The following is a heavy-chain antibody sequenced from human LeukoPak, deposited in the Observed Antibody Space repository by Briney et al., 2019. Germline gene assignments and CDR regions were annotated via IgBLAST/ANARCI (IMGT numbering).Heavy chain of an antibody. J-gene: IGHJ4*02. V-gene: IGHV3-7*01. CDR1: GFVFSNHW. CDR3: AKDYSFSNFI. D-gene: IGHD2-15*01. Sequence: GGSLRLSCAASGFVFSNHWMTWVRQAPGKGLEGVANINERGSETDYADYVNGRFTISRDKTKKSLFLQLNSLGVEDTATYYCAKDYSFSNFIWGQGTLVTVSS. CDR2: INERGSET.